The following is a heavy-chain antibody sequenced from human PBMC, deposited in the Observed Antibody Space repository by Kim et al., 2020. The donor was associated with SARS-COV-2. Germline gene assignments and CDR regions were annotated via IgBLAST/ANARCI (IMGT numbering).Heavy chain of an antibody. Sequence: ASVKVSCKVSGYTLTELSMHWVRQAPGKGLEWMGGFDPEDGETIYAQKFQGRVTMTEDTSTDTAYMELSSLRSEDTAVYYCATPRDGGNFLYYGMDVWGQGTTVTVSS. CDR1: GYTLTELS. V-gene: IGHV1-24*01. J-gene: IGHJ6*02. D-gene: IGHD2-21*02. CDR3: ATPRDGGNFLYYGMDV. CDR2: FDPEDGET.